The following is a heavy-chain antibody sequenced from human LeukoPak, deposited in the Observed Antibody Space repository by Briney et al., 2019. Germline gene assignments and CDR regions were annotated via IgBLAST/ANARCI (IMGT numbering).Heavy chain of an antibody. Sequence: SETLSLTCAVSGGSLSSGGYSWSWIRQPPGKGLEWIGYIYHSGSTYYNPSLKSRVTISVDRSKNQFSLKLSSVTAADTAVYYCARVGQGSYGSGTVATYYFDYWGQGTLVTVSS. CDR2: IYHSGST. D-gene: IGHD3-10*01. CDR3: ARVGQGSYGSGTVATYYFDY. J-gene: IGHJ4*02. V-gene: IGHV4-30-2*01. CDR1: GGSLSSGGYS.